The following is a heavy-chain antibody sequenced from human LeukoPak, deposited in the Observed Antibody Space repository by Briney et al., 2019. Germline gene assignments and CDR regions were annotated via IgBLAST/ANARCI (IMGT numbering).Heavy chain of an antibody. Sequence: GGSLGLSCAASGFTFSDYYMSWIRQAPGKGLEWVSYISSSGSTIYYADSVKGRFTISRDNAKNSLYLQMNSLRAEDTAVYYCARDYFSRAALLGYFDPWGRGTLVTVSS. CDR1: GFTFSDYY. D-gene: IGHD2-15*01. V-gene: IGHV3-11*04. CDR2: ISSSGSTI. J-gene: IGHJ2*01. CDR3: ARDYFSRAALLGYFDP.